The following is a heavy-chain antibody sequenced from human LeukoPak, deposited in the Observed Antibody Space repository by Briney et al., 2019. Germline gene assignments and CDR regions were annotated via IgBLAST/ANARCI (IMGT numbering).Heavy chain of an antibody. CDR1: GYSISSGYY. J-gene: IGHJ4*02. V-gene: IGHV4-38-2*02. Sequence: KPSETLSLTCTVSGYSISSGYYWGWIRQPPGKGLEWIGSIYHSGSTYYNPSLKSRVTISVDTSKNQFSLKLSSVTAADTAVYYCARVLQEVAAPFDYWGQGTLVTVSS. D-gene: IGHD6-19*01. CDR2: IYHSGST. CDR3: ARVLQEVAAPFDY.